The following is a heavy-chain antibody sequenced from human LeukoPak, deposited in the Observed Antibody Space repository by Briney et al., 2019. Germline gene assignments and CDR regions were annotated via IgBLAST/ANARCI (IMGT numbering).Heavy chain of an antibody. CDR3: ARDQGRYDFWSGYYQAFDI. CDR2: IYYSGST. J-gene: IGHJ3*02. Sequence: SEILSLTCTVSGGSISSSSYYWGWIRQPPGKGLEWIGSIYYSGSTYYNPSLKSRVTISVDTSKNQFSLKLSSVTAADTAVYYCARDQGRYDFWSGYYQAFDIWGQGTMVTVSS. CDR1: GGSISSSSYY. D-gene: IGHD3-3*01. V-gene: IGHV4-39*07.